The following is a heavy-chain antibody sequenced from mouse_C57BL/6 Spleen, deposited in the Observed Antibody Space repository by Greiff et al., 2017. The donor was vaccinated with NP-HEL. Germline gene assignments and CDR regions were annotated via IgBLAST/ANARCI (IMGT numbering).Heavy chain of an antibody. CDR2: ISSGSSTI. CDR1: GFTFSDYG. CDR3: AAIYYSNPLPMDD. Sequence: EVHLVESGGGLVKPGGSLKLSCAASGFTFSDYGMHWVRQAPEKGLEWVAYISSGSSTIYYADTVKGRFTISRVNARNTLFLQMTSLRSEETAMFYCAAIYYSNPLPMDDWGQGTAVTVSS. J-gene: IGHJ4*01. D-gene: IGHD2-5*01. V-gene: IGHV5-17*01.